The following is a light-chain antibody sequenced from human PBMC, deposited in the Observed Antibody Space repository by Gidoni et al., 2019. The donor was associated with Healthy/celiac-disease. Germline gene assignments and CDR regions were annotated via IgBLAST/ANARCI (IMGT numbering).Light chain of an antibody. CDR1: QSISSY. V-gene: IGKV1-39*01. CDR3: QQSYSTPPIT. Sequence: DIQMTQSPSSRSASVGDRVTITCRASQSISSYLNWYQQKPGKAPKLLIYAESRLQSGVPSRFSGSGSGTDFTLTISSLQPEDFATYYCQQSYSTPPITFXXXTRLEIK. CDR2: AES. J-gene: IGKJ5*01.